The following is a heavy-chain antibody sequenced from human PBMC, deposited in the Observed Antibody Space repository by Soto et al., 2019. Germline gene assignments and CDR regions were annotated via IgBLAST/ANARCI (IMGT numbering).Heavy chain of an antibody. J-gene: IGHJ4*02. CDR2: ISQSGNT. D-gene: IGHD6-6*01. Sequence: SETLSLTCSIYSGSFSGYYWSWIRQPPGKGLEWIGEISQSGNTNYSPSLKSRVSISIDTSKKQFSLNLASVSAADTAAYYCARAPKVSGSSQTRPDFWGQGTLVTVS. V-gene: IGHV4-34*01. CDR3: ARAPKVSGSSQTRPDF. CDR1: SGSFSGYY.